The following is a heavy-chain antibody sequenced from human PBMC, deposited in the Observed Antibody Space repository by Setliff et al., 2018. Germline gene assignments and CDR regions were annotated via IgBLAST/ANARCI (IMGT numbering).Heavy chain of an antibody. J-gene: IGHJ4*02. CDR3: ATRLGDF. CDR1: GFTFSSYA. CDR2: IKSKADGGTA. V-gene: IGHV3-15*01. Sequence: GGSLRLSCAASGFTFSSYAMSWVRQAPGKGLEWVGRIKSKADGGTADFAAPVKGRFTISRDDSKNTMSLQMNSLKTEDAAVYFCATRLGDFWGQGTLVTVSS.